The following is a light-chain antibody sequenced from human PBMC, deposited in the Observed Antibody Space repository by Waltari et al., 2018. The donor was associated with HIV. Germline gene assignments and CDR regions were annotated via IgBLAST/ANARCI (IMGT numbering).Light chain of an antibody. CDR1: SSDVGHYNL. J-gene: IGLJ3*02. CDR2: EAV. CDR3: CSYGGSSTWV. V-gene: IGLV2-23*01. Sequence: QSALTQPASVSGSPGQSITISCTGTSSDVGHYNLVSWYQQYPGKAPKRIIFEAVKRTSGGSNRISAAKSGNTASLTISGLQAEDEADYYCCSYGGSSTWVFGGGTKLTVL.